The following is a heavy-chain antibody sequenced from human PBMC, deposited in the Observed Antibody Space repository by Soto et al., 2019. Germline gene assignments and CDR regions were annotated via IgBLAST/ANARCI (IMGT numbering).Heavy chain of an antibody. CDR2: ISSSSSYI. Sequence: EVQLVESGGGLVKPGGSLRLSCAASGFTFSSYSMNWVRQAPGKGLEWVSSISSSSSYIYYADSVKGRFTISRDNAKNSLYLQMNSLGAEDRAVYYCARDSYYYYGSGYRNWFDPWGQGTLVTVSS. CDR3: ARDSYYYYGSGYRNWFDP. J-gene: IGHJ5*02. D-gene: IGHD3-22*01. V-gene: IGHV3-21*01. CDR1: GFTFSSYS.